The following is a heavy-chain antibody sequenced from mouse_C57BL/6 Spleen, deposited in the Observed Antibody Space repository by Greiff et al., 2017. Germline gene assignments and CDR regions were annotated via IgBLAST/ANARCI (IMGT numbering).Heavy chain of an antibody. CDR3: ARTGTDYFDY. CDR1: GYTFTSYW. Sequence: QVQLQQPGAELVKPGASVKLSCKASGYTFTSYWMQWVKQRPGQGLEWIGEIDPSDSYTNYNQKIKGKATLTVDTTSSTAYMQLSSLTSEDSAVYYCARTGTDYFDYWGQGTTLTVSS. CDR2: IDPSDSYT. J-gene: IGHJ2*01. V-gene: IGHV1-50*01. D-gene: IGHD4-1*01.